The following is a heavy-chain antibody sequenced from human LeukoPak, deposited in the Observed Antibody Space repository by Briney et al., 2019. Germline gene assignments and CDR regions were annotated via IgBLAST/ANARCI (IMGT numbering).Heavy chain of an antibody. CDR3: ARDSMGIVLVVHKLNAIDY. D-gene: IGHD2-8*01. CDR1: GFTFSSYS. CDR2: ISSSSSSYI. J-gene: IGHJ4*02. V-gene: IGHV3-21*01. Sequence: GGSLRLSCAASGFTFSSYSMNWVRQAPGKGLEWVSSISSSSSSYIYYADSVKGRFTISRDNAKNSLYLQMNSLRAEDTAVYYCARDSMGIVLVVHKLNAIDYWGQGTLVTVSS.